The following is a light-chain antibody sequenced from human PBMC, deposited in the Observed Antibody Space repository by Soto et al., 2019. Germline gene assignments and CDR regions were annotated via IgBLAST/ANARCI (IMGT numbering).Light chain of an antibody. CDR2: GAS. J-gene: IGKJ2*01. CDR3: QQYCSSPYT. Sequence: EIMLTQSPGTLSLSPGERATLSCRASQSVSSSYLAWYQQKPGQAPRLLIYGASSRATGIPDRFSGSGSGTDFTLTISRLEPEDFAVYYCQQYCSSPYTFGQGTKLEIK. V-gene: IGKV3-20*01. CDR1: QSVSSSY.